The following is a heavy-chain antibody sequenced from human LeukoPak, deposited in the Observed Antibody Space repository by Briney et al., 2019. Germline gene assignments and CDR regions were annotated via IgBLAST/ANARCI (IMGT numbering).Heavy chain of an antibody. V-gene: IGHV3-23*01. D-gene: IGHD5-18*01. J-gene: IGHJ6*02. CDR2: ISGTGGST. CDR1: GFTFSSYS. CDR3: ATSYGSYYYGMDV. Sequence: GGSLRLSCAASGFTFSSYSMSWVRQAPGKGLEWVSAISGTGGSTYYADPVKGRFTISRDNSKNTLYLQMNNLRAEDTAVYYCATSYGSYYYGMDVWGQGPTVTVSS.